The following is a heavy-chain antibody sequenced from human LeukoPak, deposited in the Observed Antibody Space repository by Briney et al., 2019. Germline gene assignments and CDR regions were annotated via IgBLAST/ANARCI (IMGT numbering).Heavy chain of an antibody. CDR3: AREGPSTPGFLGAFDI. D-gene: IGHD2-15*01. Sequence: SVKVSCKASGGTFISYAISWVRQAPGQGGEWIGGIIPIFGTANYAQKFQGRVTITTDESTSTAYMELSSLRSEDTAVYYCAREGPSTPGFLGAFDIWGQGTMVTVSS. CDR1: GGTFISYA. V-gene: IGHV1-69*05. J-gene: IGHJ3*02. CDR2: IIPIFGTA.